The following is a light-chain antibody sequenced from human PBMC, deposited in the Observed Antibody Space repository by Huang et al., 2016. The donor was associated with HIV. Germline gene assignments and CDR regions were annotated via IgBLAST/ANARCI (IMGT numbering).Light chain of an antibody. J-gene: IGKJ4*01. CDR3: QQLHTYPFT. CDR1: QGITSD. CDR2: AAS. V-gene: IGKV1-9*01. Sequence: IQLTQSPSSLSASVGDRVTITCRASQGITSDLAWYQQKSGRAPKLLIFAASTLQTGVPSRVSGSGSGTDFSLTVSSLQPEDFATYYCQQLHTYPFTFGGGTKVEI.